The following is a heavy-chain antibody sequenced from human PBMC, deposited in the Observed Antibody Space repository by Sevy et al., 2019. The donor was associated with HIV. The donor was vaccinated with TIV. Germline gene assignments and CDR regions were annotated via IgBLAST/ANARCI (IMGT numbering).Heavy chain of an antibody. J-gene: IGHJ4*02. D-gene: IGHD5-18*01. Sequence: GGSLRLSCAASGFTVNSNYMTWVRQAPGKGLEGVSVIHSDDTTYHADSVKERFTISRDNFKNTLYLHMSSLRAEDTAVYYGARGKSGYGYALNYWGQGTLVTVSS. CDR2: IHSDDTT. V-gene: IGHV3-66*01. CDR1: GFTVNSNY. CDR3: ARGKSGYGYALNY.